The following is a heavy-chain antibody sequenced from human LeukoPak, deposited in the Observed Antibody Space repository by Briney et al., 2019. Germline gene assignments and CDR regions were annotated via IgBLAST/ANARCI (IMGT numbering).Heavy chain of an antibody. V-gene: IGHV4-59*08. Sequence: PSETLSLTCTVSGGSISSYYWSWIRQPAGKGLEWMGYIYYSGSTNYNPSLKSRVTISVDTSKNQFSLKLSSVTAADTAVYYCARLLYLKSYFDYWGQGTLVTVSS. J-gene: IGHJ4*02. CDR2: IYYSGST. D-gene: IGHD3-16*02. CDR3: ARLLYLKSYFDY. CDR1: GGSISSYY.